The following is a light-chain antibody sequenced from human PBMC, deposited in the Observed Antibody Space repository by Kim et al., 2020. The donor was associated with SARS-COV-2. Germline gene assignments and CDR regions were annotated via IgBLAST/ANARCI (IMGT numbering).Light chain of an antibody. V-gene: IGLV1-44*01. CDR3: ATWDVTLNGWV. J-gene: IGLJ3*02. CDR2: NAN. Sequence: VTVSCSGTSANVVLHFVNWYQQLPGTAPKVFIYNANQRPSGVPDRFSGSRSGTSASLAINGLQSEDEADYYCATWDVTLNGWVFGGGTQLTVL. CDR1: SANVVLHF.